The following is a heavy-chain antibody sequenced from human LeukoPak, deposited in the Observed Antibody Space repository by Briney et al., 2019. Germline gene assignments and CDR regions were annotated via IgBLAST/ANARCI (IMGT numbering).Heavy chain of an antibody. CDR2: TRNKANSYTT. CDR3: ARRPYYYDSSGYLPNAFDI. D-gene: IGHD3-22*01. J-gene: IGHJ3*02. V-gene: IGHV3-72*01. Sequence: GGSLRLSCAASGFTFSDHHMDWVRQAPGKGLEWVGRTRNKANSYTTEYAASVKGRFTISRDDSKNSLYLQMNSLKTEDTAVYYCARRPYYYDSSGYLPNAFDIWGQRTMVTVSS. CDR1: GFTFSDHH.